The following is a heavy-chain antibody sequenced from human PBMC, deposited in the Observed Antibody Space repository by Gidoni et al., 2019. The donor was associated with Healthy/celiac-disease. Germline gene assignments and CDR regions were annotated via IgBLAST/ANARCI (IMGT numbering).Heavy chain of an antibody. CDR3: ARVRVTAMVAYYFDD. V-gene: IGHV1-69*01. CDR1: GGTFSSYA. D-gene: IGHD5-18*01. CDR2: IIPILGTA. J-gene: IGHJ4*02. Sequence: QVQLVQSGAEVKKPGSSVKFSCKASGGTFSSYAISWVRQAPGQGLEWMGGIIPILGTANYAQKFQGRVTITADESTSTAYMELSSLRSEDTAVYYCARVRVTAMVAYYFDDWGQGTLVTVSS.